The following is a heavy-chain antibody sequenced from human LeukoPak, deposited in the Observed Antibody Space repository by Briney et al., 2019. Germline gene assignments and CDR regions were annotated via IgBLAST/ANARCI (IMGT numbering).Heavy chain of an antibody. CDR2: VYSSGNS. CDR1: GYSISSGYY. J-gene: IGHJ4*02. CDR3: ARGHLYFDY. V-gene: IGHV4-38-2*01. Sequence: SETLSLTCAVSGYSISSGYYWGWIRQPPGKGLEWIGPVYSSGNSDYNPSLKSRVTMSVDTSKNQFSLRLSSVTAADTAVYYCARGHLYFDYWGQGVLVTVSS.